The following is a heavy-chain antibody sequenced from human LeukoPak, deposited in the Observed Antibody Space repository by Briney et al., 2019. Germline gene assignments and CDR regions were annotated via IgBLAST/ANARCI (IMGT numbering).Heavy chain of an antibody. CDR1: GYTFTSYY. V-gene: IGHV1-46*01. D-gene: IGHD3-9*01. CDR2: INPSGGST. J-gene: IGHJ5*02. Sequence: ASVEVSCKASGYTFTSYYMHWVRQAPGQGLEWMGIINPSGGSTSYAQKFQGRVTMTRDTSTSTVYMELSSLRSEDTAVYYCAREHYDILTGYYKHRGSGNWFDPWGQGTLVTVSS. CDR3: AREHYDILTGYYKHRGSGNWFDP.